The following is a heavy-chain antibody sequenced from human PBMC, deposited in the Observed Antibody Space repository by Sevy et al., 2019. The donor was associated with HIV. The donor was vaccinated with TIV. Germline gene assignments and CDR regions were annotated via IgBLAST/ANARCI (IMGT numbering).Heavy chain of an antibody. CDR3: AKDHALTTLWVNNWFES. D-gene: IGHD4-17*01. J-gene: IGHJ5*01. CDR2: ITYDGSNQ. CDR1: GFTFSSYG. Sequence: GGSLRLSYAASGFTFSSYGMHWVRQAPGKGLEWVAVITYDGSNQYYTDSVKDRFTISRDDSKNTLYLQMNSLRAEDTAVYYCAKDHALTTLWVNNWFESWGQGTLVTVSS. V-gene: IGHV3-30*18.